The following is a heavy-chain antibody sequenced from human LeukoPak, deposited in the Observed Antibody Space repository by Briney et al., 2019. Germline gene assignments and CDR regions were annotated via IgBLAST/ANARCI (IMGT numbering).Heavy chain of an antibody. CDR1: GFTFSNYA. V-gene: IGHV3-21*01. CDR3: ARDRSGYSSGRYYYYYMDV. J-gene: IGHJ6*03. Sequence: GGSLRLSCAASGFTFSNYAMNWVRQAPGKGLEWVSSISSSSSYIYYADSVKGRFTISRDNAKNSLYLQMNSLRAEDTAVYYCARDRSGYSSGRYYYYYMDVWGKGTTVTVSS. CDR2: ISSSSSYI. D-gene: IGHD6-19*01.